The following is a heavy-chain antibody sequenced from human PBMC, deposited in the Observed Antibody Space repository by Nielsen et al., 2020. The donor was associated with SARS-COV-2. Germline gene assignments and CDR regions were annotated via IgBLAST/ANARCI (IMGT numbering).Heavy chain of an antibody. CDR2: IKQDGSEK. CDR3: ARARVRITIFGVVIVPYYFDY. D-gene: IGHD3-3*01. CDR1: GFTFSSYW. V-gene: IGHV3-7*03. Sequence: GGSLRLSCAASGFTFSSYWMSWVRQAPGKGLEWVANIKQDGSEKYYVDSVKGRFTIPRDNAKNSLYLQMNSLRAEDTAVYYCARARVRITIFGVVIVPYYFDYWGQGTLVTVSS. J-gene: IGHJ4*02.